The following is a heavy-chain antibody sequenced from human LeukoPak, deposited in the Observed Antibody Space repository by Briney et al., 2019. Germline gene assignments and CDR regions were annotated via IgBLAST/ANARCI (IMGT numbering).Heavy chain of an antibody. CDR3: ARDSYDYVWGSSNFDY. CDR1: GCSISRGSYY. D-gene: IGHD3-16*01. CDR2: IYTSGST. V-gene: IGHV4-61*02. Sequence: SETLSLTCTVSGCSISRGSYYWSWIRQPAGKGLEWIGRIYTSGSTNYNPSLKSLVTISVDTSNNQFSLKLSSVTAADTAVYYCARDSYDYVWGSSNFDYWGQGTLVTVSS. J-gene: IGHJ4*02.